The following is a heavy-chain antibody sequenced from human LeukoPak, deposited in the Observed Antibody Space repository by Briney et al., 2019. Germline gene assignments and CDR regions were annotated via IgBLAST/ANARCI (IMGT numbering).Heavy chain of an antibody. V-gene: IGHV3-30-3*01. D-gene: IGHD6-19*01. CDR2: MSYDGSNK. CDR1: GFTFSNYA. CDR3: ARDFQWLRAMDV. Sequence: GGSLRLSCAASGFTFSNYAMHRVRQAPGKGLEWVAVMSYDGSNKYYADSVKGRFTISRDNSKNTLYVQMNSLRVEDTAVYYCARDFQWLRAMDVWGQGTTVTVSS. J-gene: IGHJ6*02.